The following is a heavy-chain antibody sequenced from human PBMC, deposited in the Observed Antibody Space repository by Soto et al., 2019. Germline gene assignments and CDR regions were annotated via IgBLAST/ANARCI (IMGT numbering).Heavy chain of an antibody. V-gene: IGHV1-3*01. Sequence: QVQLVQSEPEVKQPGASVKLSCKTTGYTFTYHAIHWLRHAPGRRLEWLGWINPANGDRRSSVTFQGRVTITTDTSATTAYMDLSSLTSEDTAVYYCSKSGASSPGNWFYSLGQGTLVTVSS. CDR2: INPANGDR. J-gene: IGHJ5*01. CDR3: SKSGASSPGNWFYS. CDR1: GYTFTYHA. D-gene: IGHD6-13*01.